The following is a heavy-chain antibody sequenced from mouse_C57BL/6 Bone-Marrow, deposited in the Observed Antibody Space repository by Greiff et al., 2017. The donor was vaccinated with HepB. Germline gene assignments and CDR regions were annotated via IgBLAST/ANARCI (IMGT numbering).Heavy chain of an antibody. CDR2: IWTGGGT. J-gene: IGHJ2*01. V-gene: IGHV2-9-1*01. CDR3: ARNNYYGSRYYFDY. D-gene: IGHD1-1*01. CDR1: GFSLTSYA. Sequence: VQLKESGPGLVAPSQILSITCTVSGFSLTSYAISWVRQPPGKGLEWLGVIWTGGGTNYNSALKSRLSISKDNSKSQVFLKMNSLQTDDTARYYCARNNYYGSRYYFDYWGQGTTLTVSS.